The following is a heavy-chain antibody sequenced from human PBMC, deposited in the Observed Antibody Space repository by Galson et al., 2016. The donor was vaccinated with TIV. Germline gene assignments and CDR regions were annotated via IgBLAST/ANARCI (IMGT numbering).Heavy chain of an antibody. CDR2: ISTRSSYI. CDR3: ARVFESYNFDY. D-gene: IGHD2-2*02. V-gene: IGHV3-21*01. J-gene: IGHJ4*02. CDR1: GFTFSTYA. Sequence: SLRLSCAASGFTFSTYAMNWVRQAPGKGLEWVSSISTRSSYIYYGDSMKGRFTISRDRSKNTLYLQMNSLRTEDTAFYYCARVFESYNFDYWGQGSLVTVSS.